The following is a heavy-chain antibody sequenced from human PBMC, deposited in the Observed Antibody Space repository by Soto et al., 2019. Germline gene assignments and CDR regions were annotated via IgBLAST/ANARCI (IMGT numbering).Heavy chain of an antibody. CDR1: GYTFTSYY. CDR2: INPSGGST. Sequence: GASVKVSCKASGYTFTSYYMHWVRQAPGQGLEWMGIINPSGGSTSYAQKFQGRVTMTRDTSTSTVYMELSSLRSEDTAVYYCARDYSTYYYYYYGMDVRGQGTTVTVSS. D-gene: IGHD4-4*01. CDR3: ARDYSTYYYYYYGMDV. V-gene: IGHV1-46*01. J-gene: IGHJ6*02.